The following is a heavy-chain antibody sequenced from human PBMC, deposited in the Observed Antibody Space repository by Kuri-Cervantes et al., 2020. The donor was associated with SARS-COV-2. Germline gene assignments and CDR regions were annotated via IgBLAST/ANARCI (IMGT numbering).Heavy chain of an antibody. CDR2: IPYDGSNK. J-gene: IGHJ3*02. CDR3: AKNRGYSCGWYKGAFDI. D-gene: IGHD6-19*01. Sequence: GRSLRSPFAALGSTLSSYGMHWVRQAPGKGLEWVAFIPYDGSNKYNGDSVKGRFTISRDNSKNTLYLQMNSLRAEDTAVYYCAKNRGYSCGWYKGAFDICGQGTMVTVSS. CDR1: GSTLSSYG. V-gene: IGHV3-30*02.